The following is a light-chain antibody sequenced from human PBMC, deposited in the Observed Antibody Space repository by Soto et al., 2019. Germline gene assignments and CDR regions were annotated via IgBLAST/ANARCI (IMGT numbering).Light chain of an antibody. CDR2: GAS. V-gene: IGKV3-20*01. Sequence: EIVLTQSPGTLSLSPGERATLSCRASQSVSSSYLAWYQQKPGQAPRLLIYGASSRPTGIPDTFSGSGSGTDCTLSISRLEPDDFAVYYCRQYASSYTFGQGTKLEIK. CDR1: QSVSSSY. J-gene: IGKJ2*01. CDR3: RQYASSYT.